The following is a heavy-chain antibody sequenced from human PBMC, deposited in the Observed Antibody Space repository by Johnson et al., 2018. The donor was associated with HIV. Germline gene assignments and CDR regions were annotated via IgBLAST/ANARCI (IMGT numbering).Heavy chain of an antibody. Sequence: QVQLVESGGGVVQPGRSLRLSCAASGFTFSSYAMHWVRQAPGQGLEWGAVISYDGSNKYYADSVKGRFTISRDNSDNTVYLQMNSLRAEDTAVYYCARDPFPRFYAFDIWGQGTMVTVST. CDR2: ISYDGSNK. V-gene: IGHV3-30*14. CDR1: GFTFSSYA. J-gene: IGHJ3*02. CDR3: ARDPFPRFYAFDI.